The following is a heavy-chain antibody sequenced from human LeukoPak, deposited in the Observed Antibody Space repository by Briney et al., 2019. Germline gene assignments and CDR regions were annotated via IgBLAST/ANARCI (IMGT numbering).Heavy chain of an antibody. D-gene: IGHD2-2*01. CDR1: GFTFSSYG. CDR2: INPNSGGT. Sequence: GGSLRLSCAASGFTFSSYGMHWVRQAPGQGLEWMGWINPNSGGTNYAQKFQGWVTMTRDTSISTAYMELSRLRSDDTAVYYCARAAYVVPAAIDYWGQGTLVTVYS. CDR3: ARAAYVVPAAIDY. V-gene: IGHV1-2*04. J-gene: IGHJ4*02.